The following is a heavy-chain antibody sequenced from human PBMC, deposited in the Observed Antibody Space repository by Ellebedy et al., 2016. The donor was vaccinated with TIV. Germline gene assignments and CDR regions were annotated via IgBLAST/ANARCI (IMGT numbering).Heavy chain of an antibody. J-gene: IGHJ4*02. CDR1: GFTFSSYW. CDR2: IKQDGSEK. Sequence: GESLKISCAASGFTFSSYWMSWVRQAPGKGLEWVANIKQDGSEKYYVDSVKGRFTISRDNAKSSLYLQMNSLRAEDTAVYYCATHYYDTSRYYYRGQDYWGQGTLVTVSS. CDR3: ATHYYDTSRYYYRGQDY. D-gene: IGHD3-22*01. V-gene: IGHV3-7*02.